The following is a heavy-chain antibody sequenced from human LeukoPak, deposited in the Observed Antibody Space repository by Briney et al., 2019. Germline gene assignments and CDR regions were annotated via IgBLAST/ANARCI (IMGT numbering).Heavy chain of an antibody. D-gene: IGHD3-22*01. CDR3: ARDPDSSGYSMNNDY. Sequence: ASVKVSCKASGGTFSSYAISWVRQAPGQGLEWMGGIIPIFGTANYAQKFQGRVTITADESTSTAYMELSSLRSEDTAVYYCARDPDSSGYSMNNDYWGQGTLVTVSS. J-gene: IGHJ4*02. CDR2: IIPIFGTA. V-gene: IGHV1-69*13. CDR1: GGTFSSYA.